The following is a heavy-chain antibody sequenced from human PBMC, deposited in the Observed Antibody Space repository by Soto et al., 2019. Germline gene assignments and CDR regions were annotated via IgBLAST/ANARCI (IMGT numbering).Heavy chain of an antibody. V-gene: IGHV4-34*01. CDR2: INHSGST. CDR1: GGSFSGYY. D-gene: IGHD2-2*01. CDR3: ARATSWLRYFDY. Sequence: QVQLQQWGAGLLKPSETLSLTCAVYGGSFSGYYWSWIRQPPGKGLEWIGEINHSGSTNYNPSLKSRVTISVDTFKNQFSLKLSSVTAADTAVYYCARATSWLRYFDYWGQGTLVTVSS. J-gene: IGHJ4*02.